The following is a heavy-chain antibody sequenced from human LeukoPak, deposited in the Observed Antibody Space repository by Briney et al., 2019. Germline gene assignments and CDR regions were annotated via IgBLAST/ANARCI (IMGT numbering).Heavy chain of an antibody. D-gene: IGHD3-16*01. CDR1: GYTFTSYY. CDR2: INPSGGST. Sequence: ASVKVSCRASGYTFTSYYMHWVRQAPGQGLEWRGIINPSGGSTSYAQKFRGRVTMTRDTSTSTVYMELSSLRSDDTAVYYCARGRVGGVRAESSDAFDIWGQGTMVTVSS. V-gene: IGHV1-46*01. CDR3: ARGRVGGVRAESSDAFDI. J-gene: IGHJ3*02.